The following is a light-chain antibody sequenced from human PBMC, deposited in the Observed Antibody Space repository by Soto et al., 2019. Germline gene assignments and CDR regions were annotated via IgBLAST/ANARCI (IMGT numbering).Light chain of an antibody. V-gene: IGKV1-33*01. CDR2: DAS. CDR1: EDISKY. CDR3: HQYDNFPFT. Sequence: DTQMTQSPSSLSASVGDRVTITCQATEDISKYLNWYQQKPGIAPKLLIYDASNLESGAPSRFSGSGSGTLFTFTISSLQPEDFATYYCHQYDNFPFTFGPGTKVDIK. J-gene: IGKJ3*01.